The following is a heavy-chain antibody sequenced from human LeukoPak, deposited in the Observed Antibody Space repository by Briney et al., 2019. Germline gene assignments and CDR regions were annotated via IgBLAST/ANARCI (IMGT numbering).Heavy chain of an antibody. J-gene: IGHJ3*02. D-gene: IGHD6-25*01. CDR1: GFTFSSCC. CDR3: ATVVGGYYPPVDGLDI. V-gene: IGHV3-74*01. Sequence: QPGGSLRLSCAASGFTFSSCCMHWVRQAPGKGLLWVSRINRDGSDSSYADAVKGRFTISRDNAKNTLYLQMNSLRAADTAVYYCATVVGGYYPPVDGLDIWGQGTMVTVSS. CDR2: INRDGSDS.